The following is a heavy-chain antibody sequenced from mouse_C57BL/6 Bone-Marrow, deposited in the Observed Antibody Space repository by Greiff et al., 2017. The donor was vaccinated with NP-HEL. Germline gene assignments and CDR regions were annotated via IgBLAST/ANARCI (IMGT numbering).Heavy chain of an antibody. D-gene: IGHD1-1*01. J-gene: IGHJ4*01. V-gene: IGHV5-17*01. CDR3: ARQGITTVVAWAMDY. CDR1: GFTFSDYG. Sequence: EVKLMESGGGLVKPGGSLKLSCAASGFTFSDYGMHWVRQAPEKGLEWVAYISSGSSTIYYADTVKGRFTIARDNAKNTLFLQMTSLRSEDTAMYYCARQGITTVVAWAMDYWGQGTSVTVSS. CDR2: ISSGSSTI.